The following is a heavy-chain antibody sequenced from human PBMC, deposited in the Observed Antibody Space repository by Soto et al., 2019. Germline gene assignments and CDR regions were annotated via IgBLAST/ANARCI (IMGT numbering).Heavy chain of an antibody. CDR1: GLPFSNAW. CDR2: IKSKVDGETT. Sequence: EVQLVEFGGGLVKPGGSLRLSCTASGLPFSNAWMNWVRQAPGKGLEWVGLIKSKVDGETTDLASPVKDRFTVSRDDSKNTVYLQMNSLKNEDTAVYYCHDSGDLGDFWGQGTLVTVSS. CDR3: HDSGDLGDF. D-gene: IGHD3-10*01. J-gene: IGHJ4*02. V-gene: IGHV3-15*01.